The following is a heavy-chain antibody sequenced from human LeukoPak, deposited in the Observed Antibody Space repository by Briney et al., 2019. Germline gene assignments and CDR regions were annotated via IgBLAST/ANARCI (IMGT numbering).Heavy chain of an antibody. CDR1: GGSISSYY. V-gene: IGHV4-4*09. D-gene: IGHD5-18*01. J-gene: IGHJ3*02. CDR3: ARFTAMATDAFDI. Sequence: SETLSLTCTVSGGSISSYYWSWIRQPPGKGLEWIGYIYTSGSTNYNPSLKSRVTISVDTSKNQFSLKLSSVTAADTAVYYCARFTAMATDAFDIWGQGTMVTVSS. CDR2: IYTSGST.